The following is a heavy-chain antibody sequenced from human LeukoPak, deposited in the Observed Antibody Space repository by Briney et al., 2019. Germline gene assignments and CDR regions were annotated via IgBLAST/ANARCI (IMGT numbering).Heavy chain of an antibody. CDR1: GFTLSYYG. D-gene: IGHD2-15*01. CDR3: AKIRWRPY. CDR2: ISGRSSYI. V-gene: IGHV3-21*01. Sequence: PGGSLRLSCAASGFTLSYYGLNWVRQAPGKGLEWVSSISGRSSYIYYADSVKGRFTISRDNAKNSLYLQMNSLRAEDTAVYYCAKIRWRPYWGQGTLVTVSS. J-gene: IGHJ4*02.